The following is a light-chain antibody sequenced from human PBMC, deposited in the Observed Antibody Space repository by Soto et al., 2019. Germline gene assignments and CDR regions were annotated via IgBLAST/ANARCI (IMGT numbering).Light chain of an antibody. V-gene: IGLV4-69*01. Sequence: LVLTQSPSASASLGASVKLTCTLSSGHSSYAIAWPQQQPEKGPRYLMKLNSDGSHSKGDWIPDRFSGSSSGAERYLTISSLQSEDEADYYCQTWGTGIHYVFGTGTKVTVL. CDR3: QTWGTGIHYV. CDR1: SGHSSYA. CDR2: LNSDGSH. J-gene: IGLJ1*01.